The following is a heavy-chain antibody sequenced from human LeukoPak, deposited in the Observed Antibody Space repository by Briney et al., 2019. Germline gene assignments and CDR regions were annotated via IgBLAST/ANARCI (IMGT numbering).Heavy chain of an antibody. V-gene: IGHV1-2*06. CDR1: GYTFTGYY. CDR3: ARHRLKYYYDSSGYPDY. J-gene: IGHJ4*02. Sequence: GASVKVSCKASGYTFTGYYMHWVRQAPGQVLEWMGRINPNSGGTNYAQKFQGRVTMTRDTSISTAYMELSRLRSDDTAVYYCARHRLKYYYDSSGYPDYWGQGTLVTVSS. D-gene: IGHD3-22*01. CDR2: INPNSGGT.